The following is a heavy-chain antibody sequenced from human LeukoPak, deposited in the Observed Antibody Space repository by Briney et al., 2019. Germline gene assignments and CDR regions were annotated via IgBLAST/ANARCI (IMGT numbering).Heavy chain of an antibody. V-gene: IGHV4-59*08. CDR2: IYYNGGT. D-gene: IGHD3-16*01. J-gene: IGHJ4*02. Sequence: SETLSLTCTVSGGSISSYSWSWIRQPPGKGLEWIGYIYYNGGTNYNPSLKSRVTISVDTSKNQFSLKLTSVTAADTAVYYCTRGAGWLIDYWGQGILVTVSS. CDR1: GGSISSYS. CDR3: TRGAGWLIDY.